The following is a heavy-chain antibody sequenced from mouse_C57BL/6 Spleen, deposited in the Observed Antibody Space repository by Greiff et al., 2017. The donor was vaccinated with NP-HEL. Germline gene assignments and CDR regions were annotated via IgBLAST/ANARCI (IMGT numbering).Heavy chain of an antibody. CDR1: GYTFTDYY. CDR3: AREGGYYVSYYFDY. V-gene: IGHV1-76*01. J-gene: IGHJ2*01. D-gene: IGHD2-3*01. Sequence: QVQLKQSGAELVRPGASVKLSCKASGYTFTDYYINWVKQRPGQGLEWIARIYPGSGNTYYNEKFKGKATLTAEKSSSTAYMQLSSLTSEDSAVYFCAREGGYYVSYYFDYWGQGTTLTVSS. CDR2: IYPGSGNT.